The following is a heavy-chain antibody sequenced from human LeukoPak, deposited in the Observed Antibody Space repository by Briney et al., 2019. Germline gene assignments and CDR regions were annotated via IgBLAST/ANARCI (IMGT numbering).Heavy chain of an antibody. CDR3: AREGSGSYYNPNWFDP. D-gene: IGHD3-10*01. J-gene: IGHJ5*02. CDR1: GFTFDDYA. V-gene: IGHV3-7*01. Sequence: GGSLRLSCAASGFTFDDYAMSWVRQVPGKGLEWVANIKQDGSEKYYVDSVKGRFTISRDNAKNSLYLQMNSLRAEDTAVYYCAREGSGSYYNPNWFDPWGQGTLVTVSS. CDR2: IKQDGSEK.